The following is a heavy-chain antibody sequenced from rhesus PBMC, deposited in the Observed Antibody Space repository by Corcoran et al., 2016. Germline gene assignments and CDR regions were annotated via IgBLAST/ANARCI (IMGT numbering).Heavy chain of an antibody. CDR2: IDPSDSDT. J-gene: IGHJ3*01. V-gene: IGHV5-2*01. CDR1: GYSFTNYW. CDR3: ARGWGTVTVFDF. Sequence: EVQLVQSGAEVKRPGESLKISCKTSGYSFTNYWISWARQMPGKGLEWMGAIDPSDSDTRYTPSFQGQVTISADNSISTAYLQWSSLKASDTATYYCARGWGTVTVFDFWGQGLRVTVSS. D-gene: IGHD4-23*01.